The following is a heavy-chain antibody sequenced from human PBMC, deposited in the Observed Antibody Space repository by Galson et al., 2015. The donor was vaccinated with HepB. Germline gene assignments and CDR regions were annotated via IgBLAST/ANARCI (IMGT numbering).Heavy chain of an antibody. D-gene: IGHD3-10*01. Sequence: SLRLSCAASGFTFSNYAMNWVRQAPGKGLEWVSSISSSSSYIYYADSMKGRFTISRDNAKNSLYLQMNSLRAEDTAVYYCARDNLSYGSGSLNYYMDVWGKGTTVTVSS. CDR2: ISSSSSYI. J-gene: IGHJ6*03. CDR3: ARDNLSYGSGSLNYYMDV. V-gene: IGHV3-21*01. CDR1: GFTFSNYA.